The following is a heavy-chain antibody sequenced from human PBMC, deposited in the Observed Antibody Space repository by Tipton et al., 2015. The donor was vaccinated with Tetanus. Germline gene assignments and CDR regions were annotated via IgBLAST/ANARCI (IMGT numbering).Heavy chain of an antibody. V-gene: IGHV3-30*18. CDR2: ISYDGSNK. Sequence: SLRLSCAASGFTFSSYGMHWVRQAPGKGLEWVAVISYDGSNKYYADSVKGRFTISRDNSKNTLYLQMNSLRAEDTAVYYCAKDQWGYCSSTSCYTDYWGQGTLVTVSS. CDR3: AKDQWGYCSSTSCYTDY. J-gene: IGHJ4*02. D-gene: IGHD2-2*02. CDR1: GFTFSSYG.